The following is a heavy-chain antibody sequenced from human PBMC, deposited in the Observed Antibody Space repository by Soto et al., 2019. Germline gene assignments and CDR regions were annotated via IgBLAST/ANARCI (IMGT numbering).Heavy chain of an antibody. D-gene: IGHD5-18*01. CDR1: GFSLSTSGMC. CDR3: ARSGKLGYTLYGMDG. Sequence: QSGPTLVNPTQTLTLTCTFSGFSLSTSGMCVSWIRQPPGKALEWLARIDWDDDKYYSTSLKTRLTISKDTSKNQVVLTMTNMDPVDTATYYCARSGKLGYTLYGMDGWGQGTKVTVSS. J-gene: IGHJ6*02. CDR2: IDWDDDK. V-gene: IGHV2-70*11.